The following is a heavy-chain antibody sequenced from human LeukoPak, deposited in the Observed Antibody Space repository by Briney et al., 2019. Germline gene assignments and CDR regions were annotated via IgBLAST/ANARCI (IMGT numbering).Heavy chain of an antibody. Sequence: SETLSLTCTVSGGSISSSTYYWGWVRQPPGKGLEWIGSIYTSGSTNYNPSLKSRVTISVDTSKNQFSLKLSSVTAADTAVYYCAREEEGITIFADAFDIWGQGTMVTVSS. CDR2: IYTSGST. J-gene: IGHJ3*02. D-gene: IGHD3-3*01. V-gene: IGHV4-39*07. CDR3: AREEEGITIFADAFDI. CDR1: GGSISSSTYY.